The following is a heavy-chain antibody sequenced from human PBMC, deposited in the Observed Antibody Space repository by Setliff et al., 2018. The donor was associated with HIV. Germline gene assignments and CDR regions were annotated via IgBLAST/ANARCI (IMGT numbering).Heavy chain of an antibody. D-gene: IGHD1-26*01. Sequence: GGSLRLSCEASRFTFSNYGMHWVRQTPGKGLEWVAFIRYDGSNKDYADSVKGRFTISRDNSKNTLYLQMTSLRVEDPALYYCAKDLKWSGNYWGGFDCWGQGTLVTVSS. J-gene: IGHJ4*02. CDR3: AKDLKWSGNYWGGFDC. CDR2: IRYDGSNK. V-gene: IGHV3-30*02. CDR1: RFTFSNYG.